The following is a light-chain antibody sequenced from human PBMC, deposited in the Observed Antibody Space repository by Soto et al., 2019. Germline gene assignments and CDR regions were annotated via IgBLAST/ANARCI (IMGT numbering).Light chain of an antibody. Sequence: QSVLTQPPSASGAPGQGVTSSCSGSASNIGRDPVNWYQQVPGTAPKLLIYENNHRPSGVPDRFSGSKSGTSASLVISGLQSEDEAEYFCAGWDGSLKGFVFGTGTKLTVL. CDR3: AGWDGSLKGFV. V-gene: IGLV1-44*01. CDR1: ASNIGRDP. J-gene: IGLJ1*01. CDR2: ENN.